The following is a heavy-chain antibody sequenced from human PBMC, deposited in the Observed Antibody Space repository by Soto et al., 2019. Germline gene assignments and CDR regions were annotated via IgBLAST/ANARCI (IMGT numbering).Heavy chain of an antibody. D-gene: IGHD2-2*01. J-gene: IGHJ4*02. CDR2: IWYDGTAT. V-gene: IGHV3-33*03. CDR1: GFTLSNYG. CDR3: AKTGFGRYCSSTSCVHFDY. Sequence: QVQLVESGGGVVQPGRSLTLSCVASGFTLSNYGMHWVRQAPGKGLEWVAVIWYDGTATYSADSVKGRFSISRDNAKNELFLQLSSLRAEDTAVYYCAKTGFGRYCSSTSCVHFDYWGQGTLVTVSS.